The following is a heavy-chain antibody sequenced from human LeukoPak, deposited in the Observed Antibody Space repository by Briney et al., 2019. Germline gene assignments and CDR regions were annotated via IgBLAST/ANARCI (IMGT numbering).Heavy chain of an antibody. CDR3: ARYGSGSYKPYWYFDL. J-gene: IGHJ2*01. CDR2: ISAYNGNA. V-gene: IGHV1-18*01. Sequence: ASVKVSCKASGYTFTSYGISWVRQTPGQGLEWMGWISAYNGNANYAQKRQGRVTMTTDTSASTAYMELRSLRSDDTAVYYCARYGSGSYKPYWYFDLWGRGTLVTVSS. CDR1: GYTFTSYG. D-gene: IGHD3-10*01.